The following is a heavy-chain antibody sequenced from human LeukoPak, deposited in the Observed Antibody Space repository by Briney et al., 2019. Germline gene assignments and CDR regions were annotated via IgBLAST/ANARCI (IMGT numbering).Heavy chain of an antibody. Sequence: SETLSLTCAVSGGSISSSNWWSWVRQPPGKGLEWIGEINHSGSTNYNPSLKSRVTISVDTSKNQFSLKLSSVTAADTAVYYCARRYISYDYVWGSYRPYYFDYWGQGTLVTVSS. J-gene: IGHJ4*02. CDR1: GGSISSSNW. CDR2: INHSGST. V-gene: IGHV4-4*02. D-gene: IGHD3-16*02. CDR3: ARRYISYDYVWGSYRPYYFDY.